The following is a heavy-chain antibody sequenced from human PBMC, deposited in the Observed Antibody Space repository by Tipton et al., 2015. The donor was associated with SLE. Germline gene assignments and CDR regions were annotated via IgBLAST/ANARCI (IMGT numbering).Heavy chain of an antibody. CDR2: INPNSGGT. D-gene: IGHD1-20*01. J-gene: IGHJ3*02. CDR1: GYTFSAYY. Sequence: QSGAEVKKPGASVIVSCRASGYTFSAYYIHWVRQAPGQGLEWMGWINPNSGGTNYAQKFQGRVTMTRDTSISTVYMDLSRLKSDDPAVFYWARVFRVPGFRPRISGPLWGGVGIWGQETMVTVSS. V-gene: IGHV1-2*02. CDR3: ARVFRVPGFRPRISGPLWGGVGI.